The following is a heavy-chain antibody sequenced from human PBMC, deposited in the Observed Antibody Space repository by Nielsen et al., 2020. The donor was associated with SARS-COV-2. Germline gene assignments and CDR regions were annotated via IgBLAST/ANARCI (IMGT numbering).Heavy chain of an antibody. V-gene: IGHV3-30*02. CDR1: GFTFSSYG. D-gene: IGHD4-17*01. CDR3: ANWPYGDYYYGMDV. CDR2: IWYDGSNK. J-gene: IGHJ6*02. Sequence: GGSLRLSCAASGFTFSSYGMHWVRQAPGKGLEWVAVIWYDGSNKYYADSVKGRFTISRDNSKNTLYLQMNSLRAEDTAVYYCANWPYGDYYYGMDVWGQGTTVTVSS.